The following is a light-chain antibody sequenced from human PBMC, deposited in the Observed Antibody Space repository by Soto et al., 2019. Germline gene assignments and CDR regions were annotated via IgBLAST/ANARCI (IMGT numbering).Light chain of an antibody. V-gene: IGLV1-40*01. CDR2: LNT. CDR3: QAYDSRLSGVV. J-gene: IGLJ2*01. Sequence: QSVLTQPPSVSGAPGQRVTISCTGTSSNIGAGYDVHWYQQLPGTAPKLLIYLNTNRPSGVPDRFSGSKSGTSASLAITGLQAEDEADFYCQAYDSRLSGVVFGGGTKLTVL. CDR1: SSNIGAGYD.